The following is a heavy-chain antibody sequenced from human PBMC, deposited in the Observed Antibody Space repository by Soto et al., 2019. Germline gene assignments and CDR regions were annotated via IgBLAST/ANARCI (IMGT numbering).Heavy chain of an antibody. Sequence: GESLKISCAASGFTFRSYEMNWVRQAPGKGLEWVGFIRSKAYGGTTEYAASVKGRFTISRDDSKSIAYLQMNSLKTEDTAVYYCTRDLGNYDILTGYYDDAFDIWGQGTMVTVSS. CDR3: TRDLGNYDILTGYYDDAFDI. V-gene: IGHV3-49*02. CDR1: GFTFRSYE. CDR2: IRSKAYGGTT. D-gene: IGHD3-9*01. J-gene: IGHJ3*02.